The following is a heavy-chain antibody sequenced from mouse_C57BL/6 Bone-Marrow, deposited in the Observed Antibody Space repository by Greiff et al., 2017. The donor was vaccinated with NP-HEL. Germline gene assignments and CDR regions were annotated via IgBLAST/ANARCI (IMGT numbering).Heavy chain of an antibody. CDR2: ISNLAYSI. V-gene: IGHV5-15*04. Sequence: EVKVEESGGGLVQPGGSLKLSCAASGFTFSDYGMAWVRQAPRKGPEWVAFISNLAYSIYYADTVTGRFTISRENAKNTLYLEMSSLRSEDTAMYYCARQGTAQATRAMDYWGQGTSVTVSS. J-gene: IGHJ4*01. D-gene: IGHD3-2*02. CDR3: ARQGTAQATRAMDY. CDR1: GFTFSDYG.